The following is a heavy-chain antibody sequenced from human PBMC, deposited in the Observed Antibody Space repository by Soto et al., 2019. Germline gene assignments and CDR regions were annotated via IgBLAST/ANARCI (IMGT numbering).Heavy chain of an antibody. CDR1: GFTFSDYW. CDR3: ARGAINYYYMDV. J-gene: IGHJ6*03. Sequence: GGSLRLSCAASGFTFSDYWMHWVRQAPGKGLEWVSRIKRDGSTTNYADSVKGRFTISRDNAKNTLYLEMNSLRVEDTADYYCARGAINYYYMDVWGKGTAVTVSS. CDR2: IKRDGSTT. V-gene: IGHV3-74*01.